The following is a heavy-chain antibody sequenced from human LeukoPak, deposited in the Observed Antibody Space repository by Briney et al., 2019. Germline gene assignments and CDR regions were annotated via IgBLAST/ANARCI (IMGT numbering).Heavy chain of an antibody. CDR3: SKAGWSCYYRSVEKFDY. CDR2: IKQAVIEK. Sequence: PGGSLRLSCAASGFTFSSYWMSWVRESPGQGVEGWANIKQAVIEKYYVDPVKCRFTFSRDNAKNTLYLQMNSLRSADTAVYFCSKAGWSCYYRSVEKFDYWGQGTLVTVST. CDR1: GFTFSSYW. D-gene: IGHD3-3*01. V-gene: IGHV3-7*01. J-gene: IGHJ4*02.